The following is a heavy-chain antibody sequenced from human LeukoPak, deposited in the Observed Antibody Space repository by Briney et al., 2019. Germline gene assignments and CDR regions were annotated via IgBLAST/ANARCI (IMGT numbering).Heavy chain of an antibody. V-gene: IGHV3-23*01. CDR2: IIDSGDIT. D-gene: IGHD3-16*01. CDR1: GVTFSSYS. Sequence: GGSLRLSRAASGVTFSSYSMNWVRQAPGKGLEWVSGIIDSGDITYYANSVKGRFTISRDNSKNTLYLQMNSLRAEDTAVYYCAKLGGQEVYNYYVGVWGKGTTVAVSS. J-gene: IGHJ6*03. CDR3: AKLGGQEVYNYYVGV.